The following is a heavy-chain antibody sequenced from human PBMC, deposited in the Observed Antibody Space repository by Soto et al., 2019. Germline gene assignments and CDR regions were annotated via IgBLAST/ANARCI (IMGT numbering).Heavy chain of an antibody. Sequence: SETLSLICTVSGDSISSGDYSWCWIRQHPGKGLEGIGYIYYSGSTYYNPSLKSRVIISVDTSMNQFSLILRSATAADTAVYYCARGFTALAPKFDYWGQGTLVTVSS. CDR2: IYYSGST. CDR1: GDSISSGDYS. CDR3: ARGFTALAPKFDY. J-gene: IGHJ4*02. D-gene: IGHD5-18*01. V-gene: IGHV4-31*03.